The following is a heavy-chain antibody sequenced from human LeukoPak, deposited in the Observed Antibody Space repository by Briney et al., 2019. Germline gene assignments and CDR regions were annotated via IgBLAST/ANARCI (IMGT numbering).Heavy chain of an antibody. CDR2: SGSTI. CDR3: AKEGRGDWNYGNDYFDY. D-gene: IGHD1-7*01. V-gene: IGHV3-23*01. Sequence: GGSLRLSCAASGFIFSTYAMTWVRQAPGKGLEWVSSSGSTIDYSDSVKGRFTISRDNSKNTLYLQMNSLRAEDTAVYYCAKEGRGDWNYGNDYFDYWGQGTLVTVSS. CDR1: GFIFSTYA. J-gene: IGHJ4*02.